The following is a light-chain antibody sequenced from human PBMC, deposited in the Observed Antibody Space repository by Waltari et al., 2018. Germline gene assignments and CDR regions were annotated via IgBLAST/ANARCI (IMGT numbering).Light chain of an antibody. J-gene: IGKJ2*01. CDR3: MQARQTPNT. Sequence: IVMTQSPLSLFVTLREPASISRRASQSRLHSNGNNYLDWYLQKPGHSPQVLIYLGSNRASGVPDRFSGSGSGTDFTLGISRVEAEDVGVYYCMQARQTPNTFGQGTKLEIE. CDR2: LGS. CDR1: QSRLHSNGNNY. V-gene: IGKV2-28*01.